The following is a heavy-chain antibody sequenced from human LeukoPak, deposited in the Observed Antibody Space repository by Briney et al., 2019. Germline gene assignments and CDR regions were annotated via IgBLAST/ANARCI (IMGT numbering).Heavy chain of an antibody. D-gene: IGHD3-22*01. CDR1: GGSINSYY. Sequence: SETLSLTCTVSGGSINSYYWSWIRQPPGKGLEWIGYIYYSGNTNYNPSLKSRVTISVDTSKNHFSLKLNSVTAADTAMYYCARWNYYESSRAFDIWGQGTMVTVSS. J-gene: IGHJ3*02. CDR3: ARWNYYESSRAFDI. CDR2: IYYSGNT. V-gene: IGHV4-59*01.